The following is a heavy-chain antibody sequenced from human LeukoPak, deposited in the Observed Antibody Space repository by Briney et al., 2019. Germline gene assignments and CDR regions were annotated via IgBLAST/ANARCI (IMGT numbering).Heavy chain of an antibody. D-gene: IGHD6-25*01. V-gene: IGHV3-7*04. CDR2: IKQDGSEK. Sequence: GGSLRLSCAASGFTFSNYWMTWVRQAPGKGLEWVANIKQDGSEKYYVDSVKGRFTISRDNAKNSLYLQMNSLRAEDTAVYYCARVRSSGYFDYWGQGTLVTVSS. CDR1: GFTFSNYW. J-gene: IGHJ4*02. CDR3: ARVRSSGYFDY.